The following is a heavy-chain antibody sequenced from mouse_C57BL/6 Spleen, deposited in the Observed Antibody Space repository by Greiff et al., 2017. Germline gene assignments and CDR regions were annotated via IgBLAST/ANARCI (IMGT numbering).Heavy chain of an antibody. D-gene: IGHD1-1*01. CDR2: IDPSDSYT. V-gene: IGHV1-59*01. Sequence: QVQLQQSGAELVRPGTSVKLSCKASGYTFTSYWMHWVKQRPGQGLEWIGVIDPSDSYTNYNQKFKGKATLTVDTSSSTAYMQLSSLTSEDSAVYYCASDYYGSTPYAMDYWGQGTSVTVSS. CDR1: GYTFTSYW. CDR3: ASDYYGSTPYAMDY. J-gene: IGHJ4*01.